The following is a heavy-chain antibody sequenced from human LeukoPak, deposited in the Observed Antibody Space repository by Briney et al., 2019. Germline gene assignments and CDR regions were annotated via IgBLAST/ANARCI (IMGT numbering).Heavy chain of an antibody. J-gene: IGHJ4*02. CDR2: ISYDGSNK. D-gene: IGHD5-18*01. CDR3: AKYSPLDPTDY. Sequence: GGSLRLSCAASGFTFSSYAMHWVRQAPGKGLEWVAVISYDGSNKYYADSVKGRFTISRDNSRNTLYLQMNSLRAEDTAVYYCAKYSPLDPTDYWGQGTLVTVSS. CDR1: GFTFSSYA. V-gene: IGHV3-30-3*02.